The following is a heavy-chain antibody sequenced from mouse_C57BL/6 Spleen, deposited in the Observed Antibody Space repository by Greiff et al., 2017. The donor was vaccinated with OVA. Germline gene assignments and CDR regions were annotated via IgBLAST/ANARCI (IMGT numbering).Heavy chain of an antibody. Sequence: EVMLVESEGGLVQPGSSMKLSCTASGFTFSDYYMAWVRQVPEKGLEWVANINYDGSSTYYLDSLKSRFIISRDNAKNILYLQMSSLKSEDTATYYCARDGRNGDLDYWGQGTTLTVSS. CDR2: INYDGSST. CDR3: ARDGRNGDLDY. J-gene: IGHJ2*01. V-gene: IGHV5-16*01. D-gene: IGHD4-1*01. CDR1: GFTFSDYY.